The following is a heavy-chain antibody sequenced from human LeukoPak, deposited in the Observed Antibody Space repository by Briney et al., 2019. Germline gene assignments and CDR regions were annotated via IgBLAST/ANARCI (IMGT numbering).Heavy chain of an antibody. V-gene: IGHV3-30*01. J-gene: IGHJ6*02. CDR3: ARGTGFSSSWSYFYGMDV. CDR2: ISYDGSNK. CDR1: GFTFSSYA. Sequence: GGSLRLSCAASGFTFSSYAMHWVRQAPGKGLEWVAVISYDGSNKYYADSVKGRFTISRDNSKNTLYLQMNSLRAEDTAVYYCARGTGFSSSWSYFYGMDVWGQGTTVTVSS. D-gene: IGHD6-13*01.